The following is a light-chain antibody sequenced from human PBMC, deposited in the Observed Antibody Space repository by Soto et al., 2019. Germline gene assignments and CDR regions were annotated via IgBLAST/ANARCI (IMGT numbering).Light chain of an antibody. J-gene: IGKJ5*01. CDR2: LGS. CDR1: QSLLHSNGYNY. CDR3: MQALQIPPT. Sequence: DIVMTQSPLSLPVTPGEPASISCRSNQSLLHSNGYNYLDWYLQKPGQSPQLLIYLGSNRASGVPDRFSGSGSGTDFTLQISRVEADDVGVYYCMQALQIPPTFGQGTRLEIK. V-gene: IGKV2-28*01.